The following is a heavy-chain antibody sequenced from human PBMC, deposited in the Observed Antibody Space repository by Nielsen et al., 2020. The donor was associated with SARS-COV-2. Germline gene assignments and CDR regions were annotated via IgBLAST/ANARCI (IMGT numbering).Heavy chain of an antibody. CDR2: ISYEGRAT. CDR3: AKTPDLYAAYDYFDY. D-gene: IGHD2-8*01. J-gene: IGHJ4*02. V-gene: IGHV3-30*18. CDR1: GFTFSHYG. Sequence: GESLKISCAASGFTFSHYGMHWVRQAPGKGLECVAVISYEGRATYYADSVKGRFTVSRDNSKSKLYRQSNSLRAEDTAIYYCAKTPDLYAAYDYFDYWGQGTLVTVSS.